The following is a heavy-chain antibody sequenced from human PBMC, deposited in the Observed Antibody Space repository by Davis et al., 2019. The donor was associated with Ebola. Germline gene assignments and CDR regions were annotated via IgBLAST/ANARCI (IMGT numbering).Heavy chain of an antibody. V-gene: IGHV1-69*10. Sequence: SVKVSCKASGGTFSNHAISWVRQAPGQGLEWMGGIIPLFGIPKYVQKFQGRVTFTADKSTSTAYMELGSLRSKDTAVYYCAIAGSGNFYFDYWGQGSLVTVSS. CDR1: GGTFSNHA. J-gene: IGHJ4*02. CDR2: IIPLFGIP. CDR3: AIAGSGNFYFDY. D-gene: IGHD3-10*01.